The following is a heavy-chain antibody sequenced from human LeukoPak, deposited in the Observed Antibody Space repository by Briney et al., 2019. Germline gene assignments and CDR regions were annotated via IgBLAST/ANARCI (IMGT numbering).Heavy chain of an antibody. Sequence: PSETLSLTCAVYGESFSGYYWSWIRQPPGKGLERIGEINQSGSTNYNPSLKSRVTISVDTSKNQFSLKQSSVTAADTAVYYCARRTYYDSSGYYHRPSYYYYYYYMDVWGKGTTVTVSS. CDR1: GESFSGYY. CDR2: INQSGST. CDR3: ARRTYYDSSGYYHRPSYYYYYYYMDV. V-gene: IGHV4-34*01. J-gene: IGHJ6*03. D-gene: IGHD3-22*01.